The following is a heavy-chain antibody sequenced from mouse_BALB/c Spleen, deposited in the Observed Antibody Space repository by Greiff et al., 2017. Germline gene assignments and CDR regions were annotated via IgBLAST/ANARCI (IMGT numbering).Heavy chain of an antibody. CDR2: ILPGSGST. V-gene: IGHV1-9*01. CDR3: ARPRSSGYYFDY. J-gene: IGHJ2*01. Sequence: QVQLQQSGAELMKPGASVKISCKATGYTFSSYWIEWVKQRPGHGLEWIGEILPGSGSTNYNEKFKGKATFTADTSSNTAYMQLSSLTSEDSAVYYCARPRSSGYYFDYWGQGTTLTVSS. CDR1: GYTFSSYW. D-gene: IGHD3-1*01.